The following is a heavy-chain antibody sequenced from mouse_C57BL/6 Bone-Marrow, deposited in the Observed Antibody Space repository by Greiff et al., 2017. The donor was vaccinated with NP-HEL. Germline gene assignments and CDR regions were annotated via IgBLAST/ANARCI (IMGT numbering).Heavy chain of an antibody. CDR3: ANYYGSYYAMDY. V-gene: IGHV1-50*01. J-gene: IGHJ4*01. Sequence: QVQLQQSGAELVKPGASVKLSCKASGYTFTSYWMQWVKQRPGQGLEWIGEIDPSASYTNYNQKFKGKATLTVDTSSSTAYMQLSSLTSEDSAVYYCANYYGSYYAMDYWGQGTSVTVSS. CDR1: GYTFTSYW. CDR2: IDPSASYT. D-gene: IGHD1-1*01.